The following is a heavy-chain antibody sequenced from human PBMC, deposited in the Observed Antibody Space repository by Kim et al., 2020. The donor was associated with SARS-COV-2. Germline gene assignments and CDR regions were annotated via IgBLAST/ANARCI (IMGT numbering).Heavy chain of an antibody. Sequence: AQKFQGRVPMTRDTSISTAYMELSRLRSDDTALYYCARENYSNYVVWFDPWGQGTLVTVSS. V-gene: IGHV1-2*02. J-gene: IGHJ5*02. CDR3: ARENYSNYVVWFDP. D-gene: IGHD4-4*01.